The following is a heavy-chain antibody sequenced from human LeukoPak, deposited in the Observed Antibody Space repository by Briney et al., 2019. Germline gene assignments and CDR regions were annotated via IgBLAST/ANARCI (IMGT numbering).Heavy chain of an antibody. D-gene: IGHD3-3*01. Sequence: SETLFLTCTVSGGSISSYYWSWIRQPAGKGLEWIGRIYTSGSTNYNPSLKSRVTMSVDTSKNQFSLKLSSVTAADTAVYYCASSGGYYTPFDYWGQGTLVTVSS. CDR1: GGSISSYY. V-gene: IGHV4-4*07. J-gene: IGHJ4*02. CDR3: ASSGGYYTPFDY. CDR2: IYTSGST.